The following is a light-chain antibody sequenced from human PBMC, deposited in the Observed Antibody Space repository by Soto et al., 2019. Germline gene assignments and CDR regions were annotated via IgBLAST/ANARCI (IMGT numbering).Light chain of an antibody. CDR3: QQYDSAPFA. CDR1: QSVASSQ. V-gene: IGKV3-20*01. Sequence: EIVLTQSPGTLSLSPGDRATLSCRASQSVASSQLAWYRQKPGETPRLLYYDSSSRATGVPDRISGSGSGTDFTLTISRLEPEDFAVYYCQQYDSAPFAFGPGTKVDIK. CDR2: DSS. J-gene: IGKJ3*01.